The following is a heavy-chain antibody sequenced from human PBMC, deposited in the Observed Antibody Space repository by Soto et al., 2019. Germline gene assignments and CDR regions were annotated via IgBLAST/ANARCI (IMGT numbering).Heavy chain of an antibody. V-gene: IGHV4-59*08. CDR3: ARPNKAMGNGYYGMDV. D-gene: IGHD5-18*01. Sequence: SETLSLTCTVSGGTISDYYWSWIRQPPGKGLEWIGYIYYSGTTNYSPSLKSRVTISVDTSKNQFSLELSSVTAADTAVYYCARPNKAMGNGYYGMDVWGQGTTVTVSS. CDR1: GGTISDYY. J-gene: IGHJ6*02. CDR2: IYYSGTT.